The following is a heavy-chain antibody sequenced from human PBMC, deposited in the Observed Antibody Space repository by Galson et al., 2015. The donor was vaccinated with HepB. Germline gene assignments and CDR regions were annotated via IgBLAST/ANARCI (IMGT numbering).Heavy chain of an antibody. J-gene: IGHJ6*02. V-gene: IGHV3-11*05. Sequence: SLRLSCAASGFTFSDYYMSWIRQAPGKGLEWVSYISSSSSYTNYADSVKGRFTISRDNAKNSLYLQMNSLRAEDTAVYYCARVITYYYYGMDVWGQGTTVTVSS. CDR3: ARVITYYYYGMDV. CDR1: GFTFSDYY. D-gene: IGHD3-16*01. CDR2: ISSSSSYT.